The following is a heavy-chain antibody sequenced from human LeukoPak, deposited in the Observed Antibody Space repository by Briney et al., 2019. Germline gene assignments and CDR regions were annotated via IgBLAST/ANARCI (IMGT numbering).Heavy chain of an antibody. D-gene: IGHD3-10*01. J-gene: IGHJ6*02. CDR1: GGSISGYY. Sequence: SETLSLTCTVSGGSISGYYWSWIRQPAGKALEWIGRIHTSGTTNYNPSLKSRVAMSVDTSKSQFSLKLNSVTAADTAVYYCARGSGAGSGRNYKDHYYGMDVWGQGTTVTVSS. CDR2: IHTSGTT. V-gene: IGHV4-4*07. CDR3: ARGSGAGSGRNYKDHYYGMDV.